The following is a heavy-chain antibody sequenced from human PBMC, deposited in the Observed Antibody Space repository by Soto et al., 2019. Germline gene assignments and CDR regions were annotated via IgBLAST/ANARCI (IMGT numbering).Heavy chain of an antibody. CDR3: ARHKAFYYDSSGA. CDR2: IDPSDSYA. CDR1: GYSFASYW. V-gene: IGHV5-10-1*01. J-gene: IGHJ5*02. Sequence: GASLKISCKGSGYSFASYWISWVRQMPAKGLGWMGRIDPSDSYANYSPSFQGHVTFSADKSISTAYLQWSSLRASDTAMYYCARHKAFYYDSSGAWGQGTMVTVSS. D-gene: IGHD3-22*01.